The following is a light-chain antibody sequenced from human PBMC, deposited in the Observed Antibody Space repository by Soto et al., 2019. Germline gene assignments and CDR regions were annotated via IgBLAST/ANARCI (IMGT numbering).Light chain of an antibody. CDR3: HHYGYGADT. CDR2: GAS. CDR1: ESVRNNS. V-gene: IGKV3-20*01. Sequence: ELVLTQSPGTLSLSPGERATLSCRGSESVRNNSLAWYQQQPGQPPRLLMLGASRRATGIPDRFTGSGSGADFSLIISRLEPEDSAVYFCHHYGYGADTFGQGTKLEIK. J-gene: IGKJ2*01.